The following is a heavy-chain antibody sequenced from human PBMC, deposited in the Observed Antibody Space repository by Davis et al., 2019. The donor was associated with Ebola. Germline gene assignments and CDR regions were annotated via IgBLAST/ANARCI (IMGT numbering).Heavy chain of an antibody. Sequence: GGSLRLSCAASGFTFSDYYMSWIRQAPGKGLEWVSYISSSGSTIYYADSVKGRFTISRDNAKNSLYLQMNSLRAEDTAVYYCTTSDYSSGWYRWNYYYGMDVWGQGTTVTVSS. CDR1: GFTFSDYY. V-gene: IGHV3-11*01. CDR3: TTSDYSSGWYRWNYYYGMDV. D-gene: IGHD6-19*01. CDR2: ISSSGSTI. J-gene: IGHJ6*02.